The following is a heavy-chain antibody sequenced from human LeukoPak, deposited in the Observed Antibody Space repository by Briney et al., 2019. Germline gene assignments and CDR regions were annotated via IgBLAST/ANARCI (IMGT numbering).Heavy chain of an antibody. CDR2: ISNSGSTI. CDR3: ARELPSAAAAHFDY. Sequence: PGGSLRLSCAASGSTFSSFSMKWVRQAPGQGLEWGSYISNSGSTIYSADSVKGRLTISRDNAKNSLYLQMNSLRADDTAVYYCARELPSAAAAHFDYWRQGTLVTVSS. D-gene: IGHD6-13*01. J-gene: IGHJ4*02. V-gene: IGHV3-48*04. CDR1: GSTFSSFS.